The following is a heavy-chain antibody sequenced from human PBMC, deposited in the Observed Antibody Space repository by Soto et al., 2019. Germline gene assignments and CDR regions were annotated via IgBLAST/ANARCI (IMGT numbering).Heavy chain of an antibody. D-gene: IGHD3-3*01. CDR3: ARVLRWSGYQAFYYYYYYGMDV. V-gene: IGHV4-61*01. Sequence: SETLSLTCTVSGGSVSSGSYYWSWIRQPPGKGLEWIGYIYYSGSTNYNPSPKSRVTISVDTSKNQFSLKLSSVTAADTAVYYCARVLRWSGYQAFYYYYYYGMDVWGQGTTVTVSS. CDR1: GGSVSSGSYY. CDR2: IYYSGST. J-gene: IGHJ6*02.